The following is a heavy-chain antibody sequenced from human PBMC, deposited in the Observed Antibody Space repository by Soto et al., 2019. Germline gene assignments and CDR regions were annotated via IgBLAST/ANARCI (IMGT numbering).Heavy chain of an antibody. D-gene: IGHD3-10*02. Sequence: PSETVSLTCTISGASMSSGGYYWTWIRQSPGKGLEWIGYIYYSGSTYYNPSLESRVAISLDASRSQFSLTLHSVTAADTAIYYCGRDVHNNFSAPWGKGTLAPVSS. CDR1: GASMSSGGYY. CDR3: GRDVHNNFSAP. J-gene: IGHJ5*02. V-gene: IGHV4-31*03. CDR2: IYYSGST.